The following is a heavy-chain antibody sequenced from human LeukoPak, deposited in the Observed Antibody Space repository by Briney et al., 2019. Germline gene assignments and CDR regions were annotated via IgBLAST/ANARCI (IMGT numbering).Heavy chain of an antibody. Sequence: ASVKVSCKVSGYTLTELSMHWVRQAPGKGLEWMGGFDPEDGETIYAQKFQGRVTMTEDTSTDTAYMELSSLRSEDTAVYYCATASLALLWSGYYTGLDVWGQGTTVTVS. D-gene: IGHD3-3*01. V-gene: IGHV1-24*01. CDR2: FDPEDGET. CDR1: GYTLTELS. CDR3: ATASLALLWSGYYTGLDV. J-gene: IGHJ6*02.